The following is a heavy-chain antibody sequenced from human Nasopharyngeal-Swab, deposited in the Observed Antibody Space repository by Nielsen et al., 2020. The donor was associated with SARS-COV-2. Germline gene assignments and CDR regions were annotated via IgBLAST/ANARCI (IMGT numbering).Heavy chain of an antibody. V-gene: IGHV3-21*01. D-gene: IGHD3-3*01. CDR1: GFTFSSYS. Sequence: GGSLRLSCAASGFTFSSYSMNWVRQAPGKGLEWVSSISSSSSYIYYADSVKGRFTISRDNAKNSLYLQMNSLRAEDTAVYYCARSPSYYDFWSGYSLNYYYYYMDVWGKGTTVTVSS. J-gene: IGHJ6*03. CDR2: ISSSSSYI. CDR3: ARSPSYYDFWSGYSLNYYYYYMDV.